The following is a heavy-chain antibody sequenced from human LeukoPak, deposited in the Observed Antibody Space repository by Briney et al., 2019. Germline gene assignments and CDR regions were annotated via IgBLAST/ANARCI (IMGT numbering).Heavy chain of an antibody. CDR2: MKEDGTEE. V-gene: IGHV3-7*01. Sequence: GGSLRLSCAASGFTFKYYWMAWVRQAPGKGLEWVAHMKEDGTEEYYVDSVKGRFTIFRDDAKSSLLLQMNSLTAEDTALYYCVRGGWELDYWGQGTLVTVSS. CDR1: GFTFKYYW. D-gene: IGHD1-26*01. J-gene: IGHJ4*02. CDR3: VRGGWELDY.